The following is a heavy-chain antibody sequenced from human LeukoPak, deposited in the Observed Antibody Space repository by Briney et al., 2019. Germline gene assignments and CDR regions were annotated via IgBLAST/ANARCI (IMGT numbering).Heavy chain of an antibody. D-gene: IGHD3-10*01. Sequence: GASVKVSCKASGYTFTSYAMNWVRQAPGQGLEWMGWINTNTGNPTYAQGFTGRFVFSLDTSVSTAYLQISSLKAEDTAVYYCARVVSYGSGSYYALNYYYYYMDVWGKGTTVTVSS. J-gene: IGHJ6*03. CDR3: ARVVSYGSGSYYALNYYYYYMDV. CDR2: INTNTGNP. CDR1: GYTFTSYA. V-gene: IGHV7-4-1*02.